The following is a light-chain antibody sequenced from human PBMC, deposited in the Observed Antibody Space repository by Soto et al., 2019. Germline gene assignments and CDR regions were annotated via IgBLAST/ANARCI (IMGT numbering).Light chain of an antibody. CDR2: APS. CDR1: FNIRSK. CDR3: KQYNNWPPWT. J-gene: IGKJ1*01. Sequence: SXGERATLSGRARFNIRSKLALYQQNPGKPXTLGVXAPSTRARQIQARLNGSGSGKEFTLNISSLQSEEFAVYYCKQYNNWPPWTFGQGTKVDI. V-gene: IGKV3-15*01.